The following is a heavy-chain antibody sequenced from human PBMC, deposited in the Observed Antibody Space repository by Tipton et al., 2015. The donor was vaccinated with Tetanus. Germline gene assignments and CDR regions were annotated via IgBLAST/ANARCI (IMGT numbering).Heavy chain of an antibody. Sequence: GLVKPSETLSLTCTVSGGSISSSSYYWGWIRQPPGKGLEWIGSIYYSGSTYYNPSLKSRVTISVDTSKNLFSLKLSSVTAADTAVYYCARLGGHCGGDCYPTSDYWGQGTLVTVSS. J-gene: IGHJ4*02. CDR3: ARLGGHCGGDCYPTSDY. D-gene: IGHD2-21*02. CDR1: GGSISSSSYY. CDR2: IYYSGST. V-gene: IGHV4-39*01.